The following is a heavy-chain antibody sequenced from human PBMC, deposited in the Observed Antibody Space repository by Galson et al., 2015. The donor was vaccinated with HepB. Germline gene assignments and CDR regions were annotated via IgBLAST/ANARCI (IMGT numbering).Heavy chain of an antibody. D-gene: IGHD5/OR15-5a*01. Sequence: SVKVSCKASGYTFTSYAMHWVRQAPGQRLEWMGWINAGNGNTKYSQKFQGRVTITRDTSASTAYMELSSLRSEDTAVYYCARGGVVSEYDYYYGMDVWGQGTTVTVSS. CDR1: GYTFTSYA. CDR2: INAGNGNT. V-gene: IGHV1-3*01. J-gene: IGHJ6*02. CDR3: ARGGVVSEYDYYYGMDV.